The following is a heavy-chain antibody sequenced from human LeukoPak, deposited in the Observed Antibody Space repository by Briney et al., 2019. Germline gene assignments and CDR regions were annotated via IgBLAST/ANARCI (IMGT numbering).Heavy chain of an antibody. V-gene: IGHV4-39*01. D-gene: IGHD6-6*01. CDR3: ARLALSSSVDY. CDR1: GGSISSSSYY. J-gene: IGHJ4*02. Sequence: SETLSLTCTVSGGSISSSSYYWGWIRQPPGKAREWIGSIYYSGSTYYNPSLKSRVTISVDTSKNQFSLKLSSVTAADTAVYYCARLALSSSVDYWGQGTLVTVSS. CDR2: IYYSGST.